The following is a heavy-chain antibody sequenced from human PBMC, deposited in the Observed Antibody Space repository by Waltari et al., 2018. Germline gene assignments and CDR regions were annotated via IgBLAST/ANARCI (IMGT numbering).Heavy chain of an antibody. Sequence: VQLQQLGAGLLKPSETLSLTCAVYGGSFSGYYWSWIRQPPGKGLEWVSSISSSSSYIYYADSVKGRFTISRDNAKNSLYLQMNSLRAEDTAVYYCARLRGGWSRYWGQGTLVTVSS. D-gene: IGHD6-19*01. CDR3: ARLRGGWSRY. V-gene: IGHV3-21*01. CDR1: GGSFSGYY. J-gene: IGHJ4*02. CDR2: ISSSSSYI.